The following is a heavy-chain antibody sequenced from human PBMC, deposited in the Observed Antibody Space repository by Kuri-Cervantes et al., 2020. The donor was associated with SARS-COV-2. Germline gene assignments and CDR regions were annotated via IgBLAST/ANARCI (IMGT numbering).Heavy chain of an antibody. CDR2: VSYDESRK. CDR3: GKDSGLGLEEVVGANGADMDA. D-gene: IGHD3-10*01. J-gene: IGHJ6*02. CDR1: GFTFSSYG. Sequence: GGSLRLSCVASGFTFSSYGLHWVRQAPGKGLGWVALVSYDESRKYYSTSVNGRFTVSRDRSKNTLYLQMNSLRLEDSAGFYCGKDSGLGLEEVVGANGADMDAWGQGTTVTVSS. V-gene: IGHV3-30*18.